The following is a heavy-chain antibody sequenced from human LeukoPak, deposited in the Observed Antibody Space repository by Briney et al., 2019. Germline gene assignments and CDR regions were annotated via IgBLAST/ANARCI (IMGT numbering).Heavy chain of an antibody. D-gene: IGHD2-15*01. CDR1: GFIFSKHC. J-gene: IGHJ5*01. CDR3: ARFPRETTVYCSGGSCAPVPSWFDS. V-gene: IGHV3-21*01. CDR2: ITASGTSI. Sequence: TGGSLRLSCTASGFIFSKHCMNWVRQAPGKGLEWDSSITASGTSIYYADSVKGRFTIFRDNAKNSVFLQMNSLRGEDTAIYYCARFPRETTVYCSGGSCAPVPSWFDSWGRGTLVTASS.